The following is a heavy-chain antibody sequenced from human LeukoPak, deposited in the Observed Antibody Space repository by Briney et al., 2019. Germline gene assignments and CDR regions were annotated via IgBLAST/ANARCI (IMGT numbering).Heavy chain of an antibody. V-gene: IGHV3-66*01. CDR3: ARDYVWDAFDI. CDR1: GFTFGSYS. J-gene: IGHJ3*02. D-gene: IGHD2-8*01. Sequence: GGSLRLSCAVSGFTFGSYSMNWVRQAPGKGLEWVSVIYSGGSTYYADSVKGRFTISRDNSKNTLYLQMNSLRAEDTAVYYCARDYVWDAFDIWGQGTMVTVSS. CDR2: IYSGGST.